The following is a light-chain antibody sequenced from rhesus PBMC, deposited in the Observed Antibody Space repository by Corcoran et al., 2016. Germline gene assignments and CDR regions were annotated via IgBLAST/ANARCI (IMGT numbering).Light chain of an antibody. CDR3: PQYIIAPLT. J-gene: IGKJ4*01. CDR2: KAS. CDR1: KDISSW. Sequence: DIQMTQSPSSLSASVGDRVTITCRASKDISSWRAWYQQKPGKAPKLLIYKASSLQRGVPSRCSGPGSRTNFTLTIRSLQPADFSTYSCPQYIIAPLTFGCGTKVAIK. V-gene: IGKV1-21*01.